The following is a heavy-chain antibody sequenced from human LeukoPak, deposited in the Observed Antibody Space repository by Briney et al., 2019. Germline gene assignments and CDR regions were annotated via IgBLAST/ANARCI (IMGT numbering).Heavy chain of an antibody. CDR3: AKDIGPDYGDYLDY. J-gene: IGHJ4*02. V-gene: IGHV3-23*01. CDR1: GFTFSSYA. D-gene: IGHD4-17*01. CDR2: ISGSGAYT. Sequence: GGSLRHSCAAPGFTFSSYAMAWVRQAPGKGLEWVSAISGSGAYTYYADSVKGRFAISRDSSKNVLYLQMNSLRAEDTAIYYCAKDIGPDYGDYLDYWGQGTLVTVSS.